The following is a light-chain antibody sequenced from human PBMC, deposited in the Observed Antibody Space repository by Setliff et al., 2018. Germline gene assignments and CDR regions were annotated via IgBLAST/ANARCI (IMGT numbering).Light chain of an antibody. J-gene: IGLJ1*01. CDR2: GNS. V-gene: IGLV1-40*01. CDR1: SSNIGAGYD. CDR3: QSYDSSLSGSGV. Sequence: ALAQPPSVSGAPGQRVTISCTGSSSNIGAGYDVHWYQQLPGTAPKLLIYGNSNRPSGVPDRFSGSKSGTSASLAITGLQAEDEADYYCQSYDSSLSGSGVFGTGTKV.